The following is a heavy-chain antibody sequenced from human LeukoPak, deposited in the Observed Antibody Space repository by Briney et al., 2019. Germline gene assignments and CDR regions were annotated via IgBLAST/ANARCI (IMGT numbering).Heavy chain of an antibody. D-gene: IGHD2-2*02. CDR2: MNWDGSRT. J-gene: IGHJ6*03. CDR1: GFTFSSYW. Sequence: GGSLRLSCVASGFTFSSYWVHWVRQAPGKRLLWVSRMNWDGSRTTYADSAKGRFAISRDNAKNTLYLQMDSLTSDDTAVYYCAKGERYCSSTSCYIMDVWGKGTTVTVSS. CDR3: AKGERYCSSTSCYIMDV. V-gene: IGHV3-74*01.